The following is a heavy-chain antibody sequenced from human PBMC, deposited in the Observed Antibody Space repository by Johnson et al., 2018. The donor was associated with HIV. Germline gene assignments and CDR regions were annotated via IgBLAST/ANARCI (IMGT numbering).Heavy chain of an antibody. Sequence: QVQLVESGGGVVQPGRSLRLSCAASGFTFSSYAMHWVRQAPGKGLEWVAVIWYDGSNKDYADSVKGRFTISRDNSKNTLYLQMNSLRAEDTAVYYCAKDRDSSSWYGYDAFDIWGQGTMVTVSS. V-gene: IGHV3-33*06. CDR2: IWYDGSNK. D-gene: IGHD6-13*01. CDR3: AKDRDSSSWYGYDAFDI. CDR1: GFTFSSYA. J-gene: IGHJ3*02.